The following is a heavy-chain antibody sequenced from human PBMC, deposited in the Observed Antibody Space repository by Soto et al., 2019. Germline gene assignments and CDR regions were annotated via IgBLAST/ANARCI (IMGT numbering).Heavy chain of an antibody. CDR2: IYWNDDK. D-gene: IGHD4-17*01. Sequence: VSGPTLVNPTQTLTLTCTFSGFSLSTSGVGVGWIRQPPGKALEWLALIYWNDDKRYSPSLKSRLTITKGTSKNQVVLTMTNMDPVDTATYYWAHSDYGGNVNWLDPWGQGTLVTVSS. CDR3: AHSDYGGNVNWLDP. CDR1: GFSLSTSGVG. J-gene: IGHJ5*02. V-gene: IGHV2-5*01.